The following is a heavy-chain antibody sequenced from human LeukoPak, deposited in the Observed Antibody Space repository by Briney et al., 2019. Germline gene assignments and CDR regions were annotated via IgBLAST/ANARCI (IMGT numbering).Heavy chain of an antibody. D-gene: IGHD3-10*01. CDR1: GFTFSSYW. Sequence: PGGSLRLSCAASGFTFSSYWMSWVRQAPGKGLEWVANIKQDGSEKYYVDSAKGRFTISRDNAKNSLYLQMNSLRAEDTAVYYCAREILLWFGELFGAFDIWGQGTMVTVSS. CDR3: AREILLWFGELFGAFDI. J-gene: IGHJ3*02. V-gene: IGHV3-7*03. CDR2: IKQDGSEK.